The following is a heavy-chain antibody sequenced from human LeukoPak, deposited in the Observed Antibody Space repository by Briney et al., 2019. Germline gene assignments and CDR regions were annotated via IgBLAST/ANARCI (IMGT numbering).Heavy chain of an antibody. Sequence: ASETLSLTCAVYGGSFSGYYWSLIRRPPGKGLEWIGEINHSGSTNYNPSLKSRVTISVDTSKSQFSLKLSSVTAADTAVYYCARGTSADPWGQGTLVTVSS. J-gene: IGHJ5*02. V-gene: IGHV4-34*01. CDR2: INHSGST. CDR3: ARGTSADP. D-gene: IGHD3-10*01. CDR1: GGSFSGYY.